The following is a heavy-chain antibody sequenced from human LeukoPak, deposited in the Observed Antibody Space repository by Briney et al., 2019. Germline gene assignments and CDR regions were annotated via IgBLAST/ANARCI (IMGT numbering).Heavy chain of an antibody. CDR1: GYTFTSFG. J-gene: IGHJ6*03. CDR3: ARDGIYYYYMDV. Sequence: ASVKVSCMASGYTFTSFGITWVRQAPGQGLEWMGWISTYNGNTNYAQKFQGRVTMTTDTSTSTAYMELRSLRSDDTAVYYCARDGIYYYYMDVWGKGTTVTVSS. D-gene: IGHD1-26*01. CDR2: ISTYNGNT. V-gene: IGHV1-18*01.